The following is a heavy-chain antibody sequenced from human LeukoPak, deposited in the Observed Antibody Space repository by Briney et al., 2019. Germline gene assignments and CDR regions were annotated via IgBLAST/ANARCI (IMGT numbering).Heavy chain of an antibody. CDR3: ARRGDGGRAFDI. J-gene: IGHJ3*02. CDR1: GFTVSSKY. D-gene: IGHD2-21*02. V-gene: IGHV3-66*01. CDR2: IYSGGPT. Sequence: GSLRLSCAASGFTVSSKYMTWVRQAPGKGLEWVSVIYSGGPTYYADSVKGRVTISRDNSENTVYLQMNSLRVEDTAMYYCARRGDGGRAFDIWGQGTMVTVSS.